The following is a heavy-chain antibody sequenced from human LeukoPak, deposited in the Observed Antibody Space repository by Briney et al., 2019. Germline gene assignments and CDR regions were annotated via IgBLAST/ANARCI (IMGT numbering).Heavy chain of an antibody. CDR2: ISAYNGNT. Sequence: ASVKVSCKTSGYTFTSYAISWVRQAPGQGLEWMGWISAYNGNTDYAQKFQGRVTMTTDTSTSTAYMELRSLRSDDTAVYYCARRNYDHIWGNYGSLYYFDYWGQGTLVTVSS. J-gene: IGHJ4*02. V-gene: IGHV1-18*01. D-gene: IGHD3-16*01. CDR3: ARRNYDHIWGNYGSLYYFDY. CDR1: GYTFTSYA.